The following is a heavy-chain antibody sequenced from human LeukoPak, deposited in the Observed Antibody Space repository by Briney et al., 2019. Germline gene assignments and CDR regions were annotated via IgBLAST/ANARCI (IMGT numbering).Heavy chain of an antibody. CDR1: GFSFSVYW. J-gene: IGHJ4*02. Sequence: GGSLRLSCAASGFSFSVYWMHWVRQAPGKGPVWVSRIKTDGSITDYADFVKGRFTISRDNAKNTLYLQMNSLRAEDTAVYYCAVWFGEPPPGPPKLVDYWGQGTLVTVSS. D-gene: IGHD3-10*01. CDR3: AVWFGEPPPGPPKLVDY. CDR2: IKTDGSIT. V-gene: IGHV3-74*01.